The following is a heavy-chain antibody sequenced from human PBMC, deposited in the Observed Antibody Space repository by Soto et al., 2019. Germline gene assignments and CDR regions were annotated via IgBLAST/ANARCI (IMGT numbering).Heavy chain of an antibody. CDR2: INPNSGGT. Sequence: SVMLSCKASGYTIPLSHMHWVRQDTGQGLEWMGWINPNSGGTNYAQKFQGWVTMTRDTSISTAYMELSRLRSDDTAVYYCARDRIAAAGWSYGMDGWGQGTTVTVS. CDR3: ARDRIAAAGWSYGMDG. V-gene: IGHV1-2*04. CDR1: GYTIPLSH. J-gene: IGHJ6*02. D-gene: IGHD6-13*01.